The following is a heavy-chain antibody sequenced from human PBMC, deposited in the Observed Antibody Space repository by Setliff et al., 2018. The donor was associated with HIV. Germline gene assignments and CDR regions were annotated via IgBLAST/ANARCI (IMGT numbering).Heavy chain of an antibody. D-gene: IGHD5-18*01. J-gene: IGHJ4*02. CDR1: GFTFNSYW. Sequence: GESLKISCAKSGFTFNSYWMNWVRQAPGKGLVWVSRINGDGSSTTYADSVKGRFTISRDNAKKTVYLQMSSLRVEDTAVYYCARETAMLDWGQGELVTVSS. CDR3: ARETAMLD. CDR2: INGDGSST. V-gene: IGHV3-74*03.